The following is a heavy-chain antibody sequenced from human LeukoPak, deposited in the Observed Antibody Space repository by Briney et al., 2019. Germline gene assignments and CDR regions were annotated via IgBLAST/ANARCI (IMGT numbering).Heavy chain of an antibody. D-gene: IGHD2-2*02. CDR3: AKGGYCSSSSCYTSWFDP. V-gene: IGHV3-23*01. CDR2: ISGDGSST. Sequence: PGASLRLSCAASGFIFSRYAMSWVRQAPGKGLEWVSAISGDGSSTYCADSVKGRFTIFRDNSKTTLYLQMNSLRVEDTAVYYCAKGGYCSSSSCYTSWFDPWGQGTLVTVSS. J-gene: IGHJ5*02. CDR1: GFIFSRYA.